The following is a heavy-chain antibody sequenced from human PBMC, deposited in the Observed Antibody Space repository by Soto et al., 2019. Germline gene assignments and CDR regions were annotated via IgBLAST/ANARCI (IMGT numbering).Heavy chain of an antibody. CDR3: ARVLAYSRGWYGSYYYYGMDV. V-gene: IGHV3-30-3*01. CDR2: ISYDGSNK. Sequence: QVQLVESGGGVVQPGRSLRLSCAASGFTFSSYAMHWVRQAPGKGLEWVAVISYDGSNKYYADSVKGRFTISRDNSKNTLYLQLNSLRAEDTAVYYCARVLAYSRGWYGSYYYYGMDVWGQGTTVTVSS. D-gene: IGHD6-19*01. CDR1: GFTFSSYA. J-gene: IGHJ6*02.